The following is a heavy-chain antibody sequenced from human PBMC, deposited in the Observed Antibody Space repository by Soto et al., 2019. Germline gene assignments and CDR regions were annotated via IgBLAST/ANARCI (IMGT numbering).Heavy chain of an antibody. D-gene: IGHD3-9*01. V-gene: IGHV3-11*05. CDR1: GFTLGDYY. CDR2: ISTNSRYT. CDR3: ARVYDILTSALLDP. Sequence: QEQLVESGGGLVKPGGSLRLSCAASGFTLGDYYMTWIRQAPGKGLEWISYISTNSRYTKYADSVKGRFTISRDDAKNSLYLQMNSLRVEDTAVYYCARVYDILTSALLDPWGQGTLVTVSS. J-gene: IGHJ5*02.